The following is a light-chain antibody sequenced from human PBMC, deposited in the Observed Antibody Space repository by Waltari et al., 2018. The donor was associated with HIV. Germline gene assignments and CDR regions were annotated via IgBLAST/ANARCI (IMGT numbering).Light chain of an antibody. CDR2: KAS. CDR3: QQYNSYSRT. CDR1: QSINIW. Sequence: DIQMTQSPSTLSASVGDRVTITCRASQSINIWVAWYQQKPGKAPKLLIYKASSLESGVPSRFSGSGSGTAFTLTISSLQPDDLATYYCQQYNSYSRTFGQGTKVEIK. J-gene: IGKJ1*01. V-gene: IGKV1-5*03.